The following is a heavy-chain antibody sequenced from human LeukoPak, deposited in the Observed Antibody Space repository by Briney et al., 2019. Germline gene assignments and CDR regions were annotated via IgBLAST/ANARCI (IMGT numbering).Heavy chain of an antibody. CDR1: GFIFSSYG. CDR3: AGGYSGYAYYFDY. CDR2: IRYDGSRK. D-gene: IGHD5-12*01. J-gene: IGHJ4*02. V-gene: IGHV3-30*02. Sequence: PGGSLRLSCAASGFIFSSYGMHWVRQAPDKGLEWVAFIRYDGSRKYYADSVKGRSTISRDNSKNTLYLQMNSLRAEDTAMYYCAGGYSGYAYYFDYWGQGTLVTVSS.